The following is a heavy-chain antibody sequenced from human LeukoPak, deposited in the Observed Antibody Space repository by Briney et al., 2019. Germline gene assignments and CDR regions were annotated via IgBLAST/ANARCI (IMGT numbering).Heavy chain of an antibody. D-gene: IGHD2-8*01. CDR1: GFTFSSYS. CDR2: ISSSSSYI. Sequence: GGSLRLSCAASGFTFSSYSMNWVRQAPGKGLGWVSSISSSSSYIYYADSVKGRFTISRDNAKNSLYLQMNSLRAEDTAVYYCARDFKYCTACYFDYWGQGTLVTVSS. J-gene: IGHJ4*02. CDR3: ARDFKYCTACYFDY. V-gene: IGHV3-21*01.